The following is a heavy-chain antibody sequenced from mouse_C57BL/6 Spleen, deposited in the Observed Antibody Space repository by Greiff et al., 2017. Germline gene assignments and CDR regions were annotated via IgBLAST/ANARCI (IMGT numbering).Heavy chain of an antibody. J-gene: IGHJ2*01. CDR3: ARSGITTVNFDY. D-gene: IGHD1-1*01. CDR1: GYAFSSSW. V-gene: IGHV1-82*01. Sequence: QVQLQQSGPELVKPGASVKISCKASGYAFSSSWMNWVKQRPGKGLEWIGRFYPGDGDTNYNGKFKGKATLTADKSSSTANMQLSSLTSEDSAVYVCARSGITTVNFDYWGQGTTLTVSS. CDR2: FYPGDGDT.